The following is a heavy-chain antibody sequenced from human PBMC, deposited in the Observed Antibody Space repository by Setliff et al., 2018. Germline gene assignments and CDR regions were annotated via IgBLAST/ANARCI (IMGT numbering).Heavy chain of an antibody. V-gene: IGHV1-46*01. CDR1: GYAFINYY. CDR2: INTGGGSA. J-gene: IGHJ4*02. D-gene: IGHD6-13*01. Sequence: ASVKVSCKASGYAFINYYMFWVRQAPGQGPEWMGTINTGGGSASIVDQFQGRVTMTRDTSTSTVYLELNSLGSDDTAVYYCVRGGLAAAGKKGVFEHWGQGTLVTVSS. CDR3: VRGGLAAAGKKGVFEH.